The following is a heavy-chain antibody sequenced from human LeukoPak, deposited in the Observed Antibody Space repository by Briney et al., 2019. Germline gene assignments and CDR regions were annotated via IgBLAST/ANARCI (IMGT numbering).Heavy chain of an antibody. CDR1: GFTFSNAW. J-gene: IGHJ4*02. CDR3: TTDLGTYYHGSQRLIPIDY. V-gene: IGHV3-15*01. D-gene: IGHD3-10*01. Sequence: SGGSLRLSCAASGFTFSNAWMSWVRQAPGKGLEWIGRIKSKTDGETTNYAEPVRGRFAISRDDSKSAVYLQMNSLKIEDTAVYYCTTDLGTYYHGSQRLIPIDYWGQGTLVTVSS. CDR2: IKSKTDGETT.